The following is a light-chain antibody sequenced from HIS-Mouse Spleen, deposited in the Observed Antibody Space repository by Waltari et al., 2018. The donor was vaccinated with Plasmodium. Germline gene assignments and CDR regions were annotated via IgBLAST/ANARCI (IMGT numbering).Light chain of an antibody. CDR1: QLGDKY. Sequence: SYELTQPPSVSVSPGQTASITCSGDQLGDKYACWYQQKPGQSPVLVIYQDSKQPSGIPERFSGSNSGNTATLTISGTQAMDEADYYCQAWDSSTVVFGGGTKLTVL. CDR2: QDS. J-gene: IGLJ2*01. V-gene: IGLV3-1*01. CDR3: QAWDSSTVV.